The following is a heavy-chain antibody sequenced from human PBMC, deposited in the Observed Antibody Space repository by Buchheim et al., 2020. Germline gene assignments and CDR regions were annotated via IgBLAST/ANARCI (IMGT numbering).Heavy chain of an antibody. D-gene: IGHD2-15*01. V-gene: IGHV4-30-4*01. CDR2: IYYSGST. J-gene: IGHJ4*02. Sequence: QVQLQESGPGLVKPSQTLSLTCTVSGGSISSGDYYWSWIRQPPGKGLEWIGYIYYSGSTYYNPSLKSRVTISVDTSKNHFSLKRSSVTAADTAVYYCARGVRGYCSGGSCSYFDYWGQGTL. CDR3: ARGVRGYCSGGSCSYFDY. CDR1: GGSISSGDYY.